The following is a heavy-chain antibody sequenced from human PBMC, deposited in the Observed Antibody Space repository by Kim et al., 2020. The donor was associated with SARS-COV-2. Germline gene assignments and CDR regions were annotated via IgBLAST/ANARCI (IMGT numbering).Heavy chain of an antibody. V-gene: IGHV4-39*07. Sequence: YNPSLKSRVTISVDTSKNQFSLKLSSVTAADTAVYYCARGVGGSTLFDPWGQGTLVTVSS. CDR3: ARGVGGSTLFDP. J-gene: IGHJ5*02. D-gene: IGHD1-26*01.